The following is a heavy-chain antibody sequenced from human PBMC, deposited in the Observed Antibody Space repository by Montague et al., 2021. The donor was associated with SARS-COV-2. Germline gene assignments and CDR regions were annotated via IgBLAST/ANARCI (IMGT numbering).Heavy chain of an antibody. CDR3: ARAPPISAVSSPRRNQFFFDS. CDR1: GFNFSSSA. CDR2: ISGGGVST. D-gene: IGHD2-2*01. V-gene: IGHV3-23*01. Sequence: SLRLSCEASGFNFSSSAMSWVRQAPGKGLEWVSTISGGGVSTYYADSVTGRFTISRDNSKNTLYLQMNSLRAEDTAVYYCARAPPISAVSSPRRNQFFFDSWGQGTLVTVSS. J-gene: IGHJ4*02.